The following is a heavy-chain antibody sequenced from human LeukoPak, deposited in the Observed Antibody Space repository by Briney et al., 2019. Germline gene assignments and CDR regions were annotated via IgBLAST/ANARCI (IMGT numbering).Heavy chain of an antibody. J-gene: IGHJ4*02. D-gene: IGHD3-10*01. V-gene: IGHV3-30*04. CDR3: ARDLDSGSFDY. CDR2: ISYDGSNK. CDR1: GFTFSSYA. Sequence: GSLRLSCAASGFTFSSYAMHWVRQAPGKGLEWVAVISYDGSNKYYADSVKGRFTISRDNSKNTLYLQMNSLRAEDTAVYYCARDLDSGSFDYWGQGTLVTVSS.